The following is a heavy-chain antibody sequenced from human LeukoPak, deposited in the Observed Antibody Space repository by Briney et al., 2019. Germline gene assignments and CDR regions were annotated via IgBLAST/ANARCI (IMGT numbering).Heavy chain of an antibody. J-gene: IGHJ2*01. CDR1: GFTFSSYA. Sequence: GGSLRLSCAASGFTFSSYAMHWVRQAPGKGLEWVAVISYDGSNKYYADSVKGRFTISRDNSKNTLYLQMNSLRAEDTAVYYCARAYDFWSGYYNFDLWGRGTLVTVSP. CDR3: ARAYDFWSGYYNFDL. CDR2: ISYDGSNK. D-gene: IGHD3-3*01. V-gene: IGHV3-30-3*01.